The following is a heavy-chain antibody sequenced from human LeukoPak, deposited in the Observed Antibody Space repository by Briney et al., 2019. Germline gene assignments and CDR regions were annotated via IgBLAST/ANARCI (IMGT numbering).Heavy chain of an antibody. CDR3: ARGPANWLGP. J-gene: IGHJ5*02. CDR2: INPTSGGT. CDR1: GYTFTGYY. V-gene: IGHV1-2*02. Sequence: GASVRVSCKASGYTFTGYYIYWVRQAPGQGLEWMGWINPTSGGTKYAQKFQGRVTMTRDTSISTAYMELSRLRSDDTAVYYCARGPANWLGPWGQGTLVAVSS.